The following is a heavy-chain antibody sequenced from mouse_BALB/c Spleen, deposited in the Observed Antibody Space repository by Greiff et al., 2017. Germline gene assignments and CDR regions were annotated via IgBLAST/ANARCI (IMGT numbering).Heavy chain of an antibody. CDR3: ASAYYGNYGYAMDY. J-gene: IGHJ4*01. CDR1: GYSITSDYA. CDR2: ISYSGST. D-gene: IGHD2-10*01. V-gene: IGHV3-2*02. Sequence: EVQGVESGPGLVKPSQSLSLTCTVTGYSITSDYAWNWIRQFPGNKLEWMGYISYSGSTSYNPSLKSRISITRDTSKNQFFLQLNSVTTEDTATYYCASAYYGNYGYAMDYWGQGTSVTVSS.